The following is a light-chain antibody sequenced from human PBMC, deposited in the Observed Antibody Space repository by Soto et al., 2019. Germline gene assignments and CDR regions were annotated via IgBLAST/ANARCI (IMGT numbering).Light chain of an antibody. J-gene: IGKJ4*01. CDR1: QNIGRY. V-gene: IGKV3-11*01. Sequence: EIVLTQSPATLSLSPGERATLSCRASQNIGRYLAWYQQTPGQVPRLLIYDVSDRATGIPARFSGSGSGTDFTLTISSLETEDFAVYFCHQRMSCPLTFGGGTKVESK. CDR3: HQRMSCPLT. CDR2: DVS.